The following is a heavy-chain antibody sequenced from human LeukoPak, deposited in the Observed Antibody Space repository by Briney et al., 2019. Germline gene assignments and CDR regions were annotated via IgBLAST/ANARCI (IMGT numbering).Heavy chain of an antibody. CDR2: IYSSGST. V-gene: IGHV4-4*07. D-gene: IGHD2-15*01. Sequence: PSETLSLTCTVSGGSTSGSYWSWIRQPAGKGLEWIGRIYSSGSTNYNPSLKSRVTMSVDTSKNQVSLKLNSVTAADTAVYYCARGFCSGGSCYLFDSWGQGTLVTVSS. J-gene: IGHJ4*02. CDR3: ARGFCSGGSCYLFDS. CDR1: GGSTSGSY.